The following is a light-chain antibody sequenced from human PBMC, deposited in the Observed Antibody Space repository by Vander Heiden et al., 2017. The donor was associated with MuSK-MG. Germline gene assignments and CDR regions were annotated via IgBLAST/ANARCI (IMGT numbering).Light chain of an antibody. CDR1: QSISSN. CDR3: LQRSNWPLT. J-gene: IGKJ4*01. CDR2: DAS. Sequence: EIVLTQSPATLSLSPGERATLSCRASQSISSNLAWYQQKPGQAPRLLIYDASNRATGIPARFSGSGSGTDFTLTISSLEPEDFAVYYCLQRSNWPLTFGGGTKVXIK. V-gene: IGKV3-11*01.